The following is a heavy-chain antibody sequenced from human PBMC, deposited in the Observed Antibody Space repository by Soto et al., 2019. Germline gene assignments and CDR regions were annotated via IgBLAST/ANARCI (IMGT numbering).Heavy chain of an antibody. J-gene: IGHJ4*02. D-gene: IGHD3-10*01. V-gene: IGHV3-30-3*01. CDR1: GFTFSSYA. CDR2: ISYDGSNK. CDR3: ARDLRSYYGSGSYSYYFDY. Sequence: PGGSLRLSCAASGFTFSSYAMHWVRQAPGKGLEWVAVISYDGSNKYYADSVKGRFTISRDNSKNTLYLQMNSLRAEDTAVYYCARDLRSYYGSGSYSYYFDYWGQGTLVTVSS.